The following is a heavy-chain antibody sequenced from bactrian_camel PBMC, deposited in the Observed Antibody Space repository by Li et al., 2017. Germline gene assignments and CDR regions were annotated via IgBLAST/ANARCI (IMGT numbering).Heavy chain of an antibody. CDR2: IDDDGST. V-gene: IGHV3S53*01. D-gene: IGHD1*01. CDR3: KCRSLGY. Sequence: HVQLVESGGGSVEAGGSLTLSCSGSGYAFASYCMGWFRQAPGKEREGIAAIDDDGSTEYAASAKGRFTISQDNAKNTVYLQMNSLKPEDTATYYCKCRSLGYWGQGTQVTVS. CDR1: GYAFASYC. J-gene: IGHJ4*01.